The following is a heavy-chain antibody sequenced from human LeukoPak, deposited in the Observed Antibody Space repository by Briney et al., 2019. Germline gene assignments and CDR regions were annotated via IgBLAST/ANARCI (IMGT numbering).Heavy chain of an antibody. CDR1: GGTFSSYA. Sequence: ASVKVSCKASGGTFSSYAISWVRQAPGQGLEWMGGIIPIFGTANYAQKFQGRVTITTDESTSTAYMELSSLRAEDTAVYYCARVRVPADWFDPWGQGTLVTVSS. CDR3: ARVRVPADWFDP. V-gene: IGHV1-69*05. D-gene: IGHD2-2*01. CDR2: IIPIFGTA. J-gene: IGHJ5*02.